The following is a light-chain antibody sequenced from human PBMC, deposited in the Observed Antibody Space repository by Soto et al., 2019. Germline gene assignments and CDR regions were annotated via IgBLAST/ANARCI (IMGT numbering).Light chain of an antibody. CDR3: CSYAGSPRYV. J-gene: IGLJ1*01. V-gene: IGLV2-11*01. CDR1: TSDVGGYNY. CDR2: DVS. Sequence: QSVLTQPRSVSGSPGQPVTIPCPGTTSDVGGYNYVSWYQQHPGKAPKVMIYDVSERPSGVPDRFSGSKSGNTASLTISGLQAEDEADYYCCSYAGSPRYVFGTGTKLTVL.